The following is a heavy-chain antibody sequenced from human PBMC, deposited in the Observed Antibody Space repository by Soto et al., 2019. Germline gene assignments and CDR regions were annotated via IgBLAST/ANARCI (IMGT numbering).Heavy chain of an antibody. CDR3: ARGPPLGF. CDR2: IYHSGST. J-gene: IGHJ4*02. Sequence: ASETLYLTCAVSGGSISSGGYSWSWIRQPPGKGLECIGYIYHSGSTYYNPSLKSRVTISVDWSKNQFSLQLSSVTAADTAVYYCARGPPLGFWGQGTLVTVSS. CDR1: GGSISSGGYS. V-gene: IGHV4-30-2*01.